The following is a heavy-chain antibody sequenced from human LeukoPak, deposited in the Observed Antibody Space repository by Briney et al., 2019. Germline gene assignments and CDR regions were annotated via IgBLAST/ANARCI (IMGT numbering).Heavy chain of an antibody. J-gene: IGHJ4*02. V-gene: IGHV4-59*08. CDR3: ARRGYLDY. CDR1: GVSISNYY. CDR2: ISDSGST. D-gene: IGHD3-22*01. Sequence: SETLSLTCTVSGVSISNYYWSWIRQPPGKGLEWIAYISDSGSTNFNPSLKSRVTISVDTSKNQFSLKLSSVTAADTAVYYCARRGYLDYWGQGTLVTVSS.